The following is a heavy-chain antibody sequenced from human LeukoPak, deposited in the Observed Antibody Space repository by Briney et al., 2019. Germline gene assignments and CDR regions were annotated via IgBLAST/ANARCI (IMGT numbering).Heavy chain of an antibody. CDR2: INTNTGNP. CDR1: GYTFTSYA. Sequence: GASVKVSCKASGYTFTSYAMNWVRQAPGQGLEWMGWINTNTGNPTYAQGFTGRFVFSLDTSVSTAYLQISSLKAEDTAVYYCASYNWKFWWHAFDIWGQGTMVTVSS. J-gene: IGHJ3*02. CDR3: ASYNWKFWWHAFDI. D-gene: IGHD1-20*01. V-gene: IGHV7-4-1*02.